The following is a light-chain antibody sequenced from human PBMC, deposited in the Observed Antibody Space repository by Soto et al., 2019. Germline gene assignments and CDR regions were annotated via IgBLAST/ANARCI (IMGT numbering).Light chain of an antibody. V-gene: IGLV1-40*01. Sequence: QSVLTQPPSVSGAPGQRVTVSCTGSSSNIGTYDVHWYQQLPGTAPKLLIYSNNRRPSGVPDRFSGSKSDTSASLDITGLQSEDEGDYYCQSYDTSLSVSYVFGTGTKVTVL. J-gene: IGLJ1*01. CDR3: QSYDTSLSVSYV. CDR2: SNN. CDR1: SSNIGTYD.